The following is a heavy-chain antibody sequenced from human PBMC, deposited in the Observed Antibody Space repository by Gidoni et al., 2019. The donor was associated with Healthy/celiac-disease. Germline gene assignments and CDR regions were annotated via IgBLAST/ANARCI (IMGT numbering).Heavy chain of an antibody. D-gene: IGHD2-2*01. J-gene: IGHJ6*02. CDR3: AKDSVWQYQLLLDYYYYYGMDV. CDR1: GFTFSSYA. Sequence: QVQLVESGGGVVQPGRSLRLSCAASGFTFSSYAMHWVRQAPGKGLEWVAVISYDGSNKYYADSVKGRFTISRDNSKNTLYLQMNSLRAEDTAVYYCAKDSVWQYQLLLDYYYYYGMDVWGQGTTVTVSS. CDR2: ISYDGSNK. V-gene: IGHV3-30*04.